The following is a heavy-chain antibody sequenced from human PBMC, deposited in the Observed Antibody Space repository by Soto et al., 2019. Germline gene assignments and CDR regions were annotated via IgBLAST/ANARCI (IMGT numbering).Heavy chain of an antibody. V-gene: IGHV3-23*01. CDR3: AKGGARSWSPYYYYGMDV. J-gene: IGHJ6*02. CDR2: ITGSDSRT. D-gene: IGHD6-13*01. Sequence: SLRLSCAASGFTFSRYAMIWVRQAPGKGLECVSIITGSDSRTYYADSVKGRFTISRDNSKNTLYLQMNSLRAEDTAVYYCAKGGARSWSPYYYYGMDVWGQGTTVTVSS. CDR1: GFTFSRYA.